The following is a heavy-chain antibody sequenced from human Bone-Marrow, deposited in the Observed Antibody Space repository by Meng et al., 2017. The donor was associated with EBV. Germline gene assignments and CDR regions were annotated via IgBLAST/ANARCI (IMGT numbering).Heavy chain of an antibody. J-gene: IGHJ4*02. CDR2: VSDSGSS. CDR3: ARGHTYDSELWGSYRCPLFDY. Sequence: QVQQHQCGAGLFEPEETLSRTFGNYCCTSSGYSWSWLRQTPVQEVAGIGEVSDSGSSDYNGYLKYAVILPGKTSKTQYSLKRTSVTAPGSAVYYCARGHTYDSELWGSYRCPLFDYWGQGTLVTVSS. V-gene: IGHV4-34*01. CDR1: CCTSSGYS. D-gene: IGHD3-16*02.